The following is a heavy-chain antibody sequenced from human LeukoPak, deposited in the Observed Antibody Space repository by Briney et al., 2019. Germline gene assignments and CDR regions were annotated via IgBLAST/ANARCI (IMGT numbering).Heavy chain of an antibody. CDR1: GFTFSSYA. CDR2: IYYSGST. J-gene: IGHJ6*03. Sequence: GSLRLSCAASGFTFSSYAMSWVRQPPGKGLEWIGSIYYSGSTYYNPSLKSRVTISVDTSKNQFSLKLSSVTAADTAVYYCARDSAYYYYYMDVWGKGTTVTVSS. V-gene: IGHV4-39*07. CDR3: ARDSAYYYYYMDV.